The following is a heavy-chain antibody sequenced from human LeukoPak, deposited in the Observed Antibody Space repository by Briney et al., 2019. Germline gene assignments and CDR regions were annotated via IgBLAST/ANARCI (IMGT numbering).Heavy chain of an antibody. CDR1: GYTFTGYY. J-gene: IGHJ1*01. Sequence: GASVKVSCKASGYTFTGYYMHWVRQAPGQGLEWMGWINPNSGGTNYAQKFQGRVTMTRDTSISTAYMELSRLRSDDTAVYYCARCGNRSTMVGGVISPFQHWGQGTLVTVSS. CDR3: ARCGNRSTMVGGVISPFQH. D-gene: IGHD3-10*01. V-gene: IGHV1-2*02. CDR2: INPNSGGT.